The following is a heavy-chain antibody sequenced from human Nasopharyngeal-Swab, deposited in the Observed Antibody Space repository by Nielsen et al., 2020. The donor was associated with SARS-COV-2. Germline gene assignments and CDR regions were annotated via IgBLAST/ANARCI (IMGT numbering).Heavy chain of an antibody. CDR2: ISAYNGNT. CDR1: GYTFTSYG. V-gene: IGHV1-18*01. D-gene: IGHD3-3*01. CDR3: ARDPGGRFLEWLYVRYYYDMDV. J-gene: IGHJ6*02. Sequence: ASVKVSCKASGYTFTSYGISWVRQAPGQGLEWMGWISAYNGNTNYAQKLQGRVTMTTDTSTSTAYMELRSLRSDDTAVYYCARDPGGRFLEWLYVRYYYDMDVWGQGTTVTVSS.